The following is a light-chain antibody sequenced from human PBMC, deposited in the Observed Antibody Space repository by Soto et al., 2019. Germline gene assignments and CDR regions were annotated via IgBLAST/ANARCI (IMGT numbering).Light chain of an antibody. Sequence: QSALTQPASMSGSPGQSITISCTGTSSDVGGYNFVSWYQPHPGKAPNLMIYDVTNRPSGVSDRFSGSKSGTTASLTISGPQADDEADYYCTSYTGSSTHVVFGGGTKVTVL. V-gene: IGLV2-14*03. J-gene: IGLJ2*01. CDR2: DVT. CDR3: TSYTGSSTHVV. CDR1: SSDVGGYNF.